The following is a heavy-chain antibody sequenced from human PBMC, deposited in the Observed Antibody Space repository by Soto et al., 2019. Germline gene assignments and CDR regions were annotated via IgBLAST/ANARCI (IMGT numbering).Heavy chain of an antibody. CDR3: ARDWAAAGPFDY. CDR1: GFTFSRSN. Sequence: GGSLRLSCAASGFTFSRSNMNWFRQAPGKGLEWLSYINGASGTIYYTDSVKGRFTIPRDNAKNSLYLQMNSLRDEDTAVYYCARDWAAAGPFDYWGQGTLVTVSS. D-gene: IGHD6-13*01. CDR2: INGASGTI. J-gene: IGHJ4*02. V-gene: IGHV3-48*02.